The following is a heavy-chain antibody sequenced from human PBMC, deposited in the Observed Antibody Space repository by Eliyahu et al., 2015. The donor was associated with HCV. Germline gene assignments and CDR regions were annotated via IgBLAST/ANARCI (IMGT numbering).Heavy chain of an antibody. CDR3: ARWSNRNFDY. Sequence: EVQLVESGGGLVQPGGSLRLSCAASGFTVSTNYMSWVRQAPGKGLEWVSIIYSGGSTYYADSVKGRFTISRDNSKNTLHLHMNSLRTEDTAVYYCARWSNRNFDYWGQGTLVTVSS. J-gene: IGHJ4*02. D-gene: IGHD1-26*01. CDR1: GFTVSTNY. V-gene: IGHV3-66*02. CDR2: IYSGGST.